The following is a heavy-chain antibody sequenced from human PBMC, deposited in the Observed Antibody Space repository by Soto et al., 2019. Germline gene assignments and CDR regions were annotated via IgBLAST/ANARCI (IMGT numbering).Heavy chain of an antibody. J-gene: IGHJ5*02. D-gene: IGHD1-26*01. Sequence: SETLSLTSIVACGSITSYHWSCIWQFPGKGLEWIADTSYTGNTNYNPSLQSRVAISMDTSKNQWSLKLTSMTAADTAVYYCARDMHAGFTHYFDPCGQGTLVTVSS. CDR3: ARDMHAGFTHYFDP. CDR1: CGSITSYH. V-gene: IGHV4-59*01. CDR2: TSYTGNT.